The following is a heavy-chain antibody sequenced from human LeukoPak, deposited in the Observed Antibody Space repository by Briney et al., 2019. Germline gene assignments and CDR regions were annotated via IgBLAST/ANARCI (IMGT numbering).Heavy chain of an antibody. CDR2: IYYSGST. J-gene: IGHJ5*02. CDR3: ARERGSSWKTNNNWFDP. V-gene: IGHV4-59*01. CDR1: GGSISSYY. D-gene: IGHD6-13*01. Sequence: SETLSLTCTVSGGSISSYYWSWIRQPPGKGLEGIGNIYYSGSTNYNPSLKNRVTISVYTSKNQFSLKLSSVTAADTAVYYCARERGSSWKTNNNWFDPWGQGTLVTVSS.